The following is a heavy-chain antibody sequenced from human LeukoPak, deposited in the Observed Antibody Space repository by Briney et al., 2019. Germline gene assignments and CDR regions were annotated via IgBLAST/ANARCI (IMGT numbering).Heavy chain of an antibody. D-gene: IGHD5-18*01. J-gene: IGHJ4*02. CDR1: GFTFSSYD. Sequence: GGSLRLSCAASGFTFSSYDMHWVRQTTEKGLEWVSGIGIAGDTYYPGSVKGRFTISRENAKNSLYLQMNSLRAGDTAVYYCARADSRGYSLDSWGQGTQVTVSS. CDR2: IGIAGDT. V-gene: IGHV3-13*01. CDR3: ARADSRGYSLDS.